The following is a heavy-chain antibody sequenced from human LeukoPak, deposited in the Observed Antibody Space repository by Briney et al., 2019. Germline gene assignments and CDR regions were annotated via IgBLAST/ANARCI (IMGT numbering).Heavy chain of an antibody. V-gene: IGHV3-23*01. CDR1: GFTFSSYA. CDR3: AKDQGYSGYEYFDY. J-gene: IGHJ4*02. Sequence: GGSLRLSCAASGFTFSSYAMSWVRQAPGKGLEWVSAISGGGGSTYYADSVKGRFTISRDNSKNTLYLQMNSLRAEDTAVYYCAKDQGYSGYEYFDYWGQGTLVTVSS. CDR2: ISGGGGST. D-gene: IGHD5-12*01.